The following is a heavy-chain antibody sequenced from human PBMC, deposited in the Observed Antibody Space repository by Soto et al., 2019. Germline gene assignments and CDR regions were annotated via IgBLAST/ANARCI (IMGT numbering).Heavy chain of an antibody. CDR1: GGSISSYY. J-gene: IGHJ4*02. V-gene: IGHV4-59*01. D-gene: IGHD4-17*01. CDR3: ARTTVVKWAHFDY. Sequence: SETLSLTCTVSGGSISSYYWSWIRQPPGKGLEWIGYIYYSGSTNYNPSLKSRVTISVDTSKNQFSLKLSSVTAADTAVYYCARTTVVKWAHFDYWGQGTLVTVSS. CDR2: IYYSGST.